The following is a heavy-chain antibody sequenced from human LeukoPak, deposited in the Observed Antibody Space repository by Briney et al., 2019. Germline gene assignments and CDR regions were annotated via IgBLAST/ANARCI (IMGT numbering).Heavy chain of an antibody. CDR1: GYTFTSYD. D-gene: IGHD2-2*01. J-gene: IGHJ4*02. V-gene: IGHV1-8*03. CDR2: MNPNSGNT. Sequence: ASVKVSCKASGYTFTSYDINWVRQATGQGLEWMGWMNPNSGNTGYAQKFQGRVTITRNTSISTAYMGLSRLRSDDTAIYYCARSKYCSSTTCSARRTDYWGQGTLVTVSS. CDR3: ARSKYCSSTTCSARRTDY.